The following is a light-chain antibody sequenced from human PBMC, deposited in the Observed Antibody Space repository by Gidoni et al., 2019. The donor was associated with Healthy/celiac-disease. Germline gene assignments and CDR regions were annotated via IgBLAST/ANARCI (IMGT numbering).Light chain of an antibody. Sequence: EIVMTQSPATLSVSPGERATLSCRARQSVSSNLAWYQQKPGQAPRLLIYGAATRATGIPARFSGSWSGTEFTLTISRLQSEVFAVYYCQQYNNWPWTFGQGTKVEIK. J-gene: IGKJ1*01. CDR2: GAA. CDR1: QSVSSN. CDR3: QQYNNWPWT. V-gene: IGKV3-15*01.